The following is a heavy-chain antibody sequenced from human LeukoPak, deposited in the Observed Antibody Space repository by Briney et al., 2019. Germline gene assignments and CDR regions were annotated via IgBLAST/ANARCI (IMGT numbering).Heavy chain of an antibody. CDR1: GFTVSSNY. CDR2: IYSGGST. CDR3: TTDRCNWNDEGSTAFDI. J-gene: IGHJ3*02. V-gene: IGHV3-53*01. Sequence: PGGSLRLSCAASGFTVSSNYMSWVRQAPGKGLEWVSVIYSGGSTYYADSVKGRFTISRDNSKNTLYLQMNSLKTEDTAVYYCTTDRCNWNDEGSTAFDIWGQGTMVTVSS. D-gene: IGHD1-1*01.